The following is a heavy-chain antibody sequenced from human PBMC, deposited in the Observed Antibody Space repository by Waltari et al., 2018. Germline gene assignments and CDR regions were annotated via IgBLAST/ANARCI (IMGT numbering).Heavy chain of an antibody. CDR3: ARGLNSSWYDDAFDI. D-gene: IGHD6-13*01. J-gene: IGHJ3*02. CDR2: IYTSGST. CDR1: GCSISSYY. Sequence: QVQLQESGPGLVKPSETLSLTCTVSGCSISSYYWSWIRPPAGKGLEWIGRIYTSGSTNYNPSLKSRVTMSVDTSKNQFSLKLSSVTAADTAVYYCARGLNSSWYDDAFDIWGQGTMVTVSS. V-gene: IGHV4-4*07.